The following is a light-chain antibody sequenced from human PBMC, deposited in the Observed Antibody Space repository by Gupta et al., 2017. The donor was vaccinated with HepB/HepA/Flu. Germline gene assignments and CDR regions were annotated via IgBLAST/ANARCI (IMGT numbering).Light chain of an antibody. CDR3: ATGENSLNAGGV. V-gene: IGLV1-51*02. CDR1: NSNIGSNF. J-gene: IGLJ1*01. Sequence: QSVLTQPPSVSAAPGPKVTISCSGSNSNIGSNFVSWYQQLPGTAPKLLIYENNKRASGIPGRFSGSKSGTSATLGITGLQTGDEADYYCATGENSLNAGGVFGTGTKVTVL. CDR2: ENN.